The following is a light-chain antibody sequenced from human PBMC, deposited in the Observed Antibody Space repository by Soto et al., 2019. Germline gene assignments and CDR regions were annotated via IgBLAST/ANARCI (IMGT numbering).Light chain of an antibody. Sequence: DIHMTQSPSSLSASLGDRVTITFQASQDISNYLNWYQQKPGKAPKVLIYNASNLKTGVTSRFSGSGSGTDFTFTINSLQPEDIATYFCQQFDTLPITFGQGTRLEI. CDR1: QDISNY. CDR2: NAS. CDR3: QQFDTLPIT. V-gene: IGKV1-33*01. J-gene: IGKJ5*01.